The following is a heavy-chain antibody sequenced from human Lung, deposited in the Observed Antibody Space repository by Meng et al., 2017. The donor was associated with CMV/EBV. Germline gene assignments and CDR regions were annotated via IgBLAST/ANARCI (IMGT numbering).Heavy chain of an antibody. J-gene: IGHJ4*02. D-gene: IGHD2-15*01. CDR2: VYHTGSI. CDR3: ARDSPGGYEGY. CDR1: GGSISTSDW. V-gene: IGHV4-4*02. Sequence: SXTXSLXCAVSGGSISTSDWWSWVRQPPGKRLEWIGEVYHTGSINYNPSLKSRVIISVDMSKNQFSLNLSSVTAADTAVYYCARDSPGGYEGYWGQGILVTVSS.